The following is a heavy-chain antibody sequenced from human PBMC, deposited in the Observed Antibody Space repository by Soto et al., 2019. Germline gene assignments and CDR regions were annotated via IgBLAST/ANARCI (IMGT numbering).Heavy chain of an antibody. J-gene: IGHJ3*02. Sequence: GGSLRLSCAASGFTFSSYSMNWVRQAPGKGLEWVSYISSSSSTIYYADSAKGRFTISRDNAKNSLYLQMNSLRDEDTAVYYCARGKYYDSSGPYDAFDIWGQGTMVTVSS. V-gene: IGHV3-48*02. CDR2: ISSSSSTI. CDR1: GFTFSSYS. CDR3: ARGKYYDSSGPYDAFDI. D-gene: IGHD3-22*01.